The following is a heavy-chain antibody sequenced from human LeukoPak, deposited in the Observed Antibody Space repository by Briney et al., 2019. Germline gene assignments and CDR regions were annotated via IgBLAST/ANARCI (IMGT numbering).Heavy chain of an antibody. CDR3: ARGDSSGWNDAFDI. D-gene: IGHD6-19*01. V-gene: IGHV1-18*01. CDR2: ISAYNGNT. CDR1: GYTFTSYG. Sequence: ASVKVSCKSSGYTFTSYGISLVRQAPGQGLEWVGWISAYNGNTNYAQKLQGRVTMTTDTYTSTAYMELRSLRSDDTAVYYCARGDSSGWNDAFDIWGQGTMVTVSS. J-gene: IGHJ3*02.